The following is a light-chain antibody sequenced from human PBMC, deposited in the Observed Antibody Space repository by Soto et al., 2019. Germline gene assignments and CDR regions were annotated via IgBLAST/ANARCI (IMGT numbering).Light chain of an antibody. Sequence: SYELTQPFSVSVSPGQTASITCSGDKLGDKYTCWYQQKPGQSPVLIIYQDTKRPSGIPERFSGSNSGNKATLTISGTQALDEADYYCQAWDGSSGVFGSGTKLTVL. CDR1: KLGDKY. V-gene: IGLV3-1*01. CDR3: QAWDGSSGV. J-gene: IGLJ1*01. CDR2: QDT.